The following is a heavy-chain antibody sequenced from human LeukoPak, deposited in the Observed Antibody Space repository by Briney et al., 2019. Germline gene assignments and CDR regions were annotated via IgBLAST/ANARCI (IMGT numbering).Heavy chain of an antibody. J-gene: IGHJ3*02. CDR3: ATDRHYGTDAFDI. D-gene: IGHD4-17*01. Sequence: ASVKVSCQVSGYTLTELSMHWVRQAPAKGVEWMGGFDPEDGETSYAQKFQGRVTMTEDTSTDTAYMELSSLRSEDTAVYYCATDRHYGTDAFDIWGQGTTVTASS. CDR2: FDPEDGET. CDR1: GYTLTELS. V-gene: IGHV1-24*01.